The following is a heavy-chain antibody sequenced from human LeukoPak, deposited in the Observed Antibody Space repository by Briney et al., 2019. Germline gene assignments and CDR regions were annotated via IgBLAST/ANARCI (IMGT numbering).Heavy chain of an antibody. V-gene: IGHV4-59*01. J-gene: IGHJ6*02. CDR3: ARASFWSGYYNPYYYYGMDV. CDR1: GGSISSYY. D-gene: IGHD3-3*01. Sequence: SETLSLTCTVSGGSISSYYWSWIRQPPGKGLEWIGYIYYSGSTNYNPSLKSRVTISVDTSKNQFSLKLSSVTAADTAVYYCARASFWSGYYNPYYYYGMDVWGQGTTVTVSS. CDR2: IYYSGST.